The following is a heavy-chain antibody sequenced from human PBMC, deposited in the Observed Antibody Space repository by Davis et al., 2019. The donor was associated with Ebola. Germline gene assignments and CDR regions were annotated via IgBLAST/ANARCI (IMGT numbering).Heavy chain of an antibody. CDR3: ARDRHDSSAYGF. D-gene: IGHD3-22*01. J-gene: IGHJ4*02. CDR1: GGSISGYS. CDR2: MFYSGGT. V-gene: IGHV4-59*12. Sequence: SETLSLTCTVSGGSISGYSWSWIRQPSGKGLEWIGCMFYSGGTNYNPSLKSRVTISVATSKNQFSLRLNSVTAADTAIYFCARDRHDSSAYGFWGQGTLVTVSS.